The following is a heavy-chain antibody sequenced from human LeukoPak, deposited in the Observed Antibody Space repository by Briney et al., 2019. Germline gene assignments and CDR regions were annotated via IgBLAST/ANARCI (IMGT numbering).Heavy chain of an antibody. CDR3: AGNREEDNYYYYYMDV. D-gene: IGHD1-26*01. J-gene: IGHJ6*03. CDR1: GFTFSSYA. Sequence: GGSLRLSCAASGFTFSSYAMSWVRQAPGKGLEWVSAISGSGGSTYYADSVKGRFTISRDNSKNTLYLRMNSLRAEDTAVYYCAGNREEDNYYYYYMDVWGKGTTVTVSS. CDR2: ISGSGGST. V-gene: IGHV3-23*01.